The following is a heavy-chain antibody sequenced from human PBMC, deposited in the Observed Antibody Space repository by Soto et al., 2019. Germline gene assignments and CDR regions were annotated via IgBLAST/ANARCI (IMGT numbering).Heavy chain of an antibody. D-gene: IGHD3-10*01. CDR2: MDPNTGDT. V-gene: IGHV1-8*01. Sequence: QVQLVQSGAEVKKPGASVKVSYKASGATFTSYDINWVRQAPGQGLEWMGWMDPNTGDTASAQKFQGRVTVTTNPSMSTAYMELNSLRSEDTAVYYCAILRGGSGGFMDVWGKGTTVTVSS. J-gene: IGHJ6*03. CDR3: AILRGGSGGFMDV. CDR1: GATFTSYD.